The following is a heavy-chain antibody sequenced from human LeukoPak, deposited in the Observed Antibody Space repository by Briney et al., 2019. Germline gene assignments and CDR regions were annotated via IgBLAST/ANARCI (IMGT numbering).Heavy chain of an antibody. CDR2: IYSGGST. J-gene: IGHJ6*01. Sequence: GSLRLSCAASGFTVSSNYMSLVRQAPGKGLEWVSVIYSGGSTYYADSVKGRFTISRDNSKNTLYLQMNSLRAEDTAVYYCARDPGIAAAGTYYYYGMDVWGQGTTVTVSS. V-gene: IGHV3-53*01. CDR3: ARDPGIAAAGTYYYYGMDV. CDR1: GFTVSSNY. D-gene: IGHD6-13*01.